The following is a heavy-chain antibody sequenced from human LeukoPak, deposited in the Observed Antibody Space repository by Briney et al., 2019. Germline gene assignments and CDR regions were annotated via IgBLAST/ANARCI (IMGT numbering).Heavy chain of an antibody. CDR1: GGSFSGYY. V-gene: IGHV4-34*01. Sequence: SETLSLTCAVYGGSFSGYYWSWIRQPPGKGLEWIGEINHSGSTSYNPSLKSRVTISVGTSKNQFSLKLSSVTAADTAVYYCARARDYDILTGYRYYYGMDVWGKGTTVTVSS. D-gene: IGHD3-9*01. CDR2: INHSGST. J-gene: IGHJ6*04. CDR3: ARARDYDILTGYRYYYGMDV.